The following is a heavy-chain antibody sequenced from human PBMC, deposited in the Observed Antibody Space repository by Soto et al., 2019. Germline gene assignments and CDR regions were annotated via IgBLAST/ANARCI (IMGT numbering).Heavy chain of an antibody. J-gene: IGHJ4*02. D-gene: IGHD2-15*01. CDR1: GFTFSSYA. Sequence: EVQLLESGGGLVQPGGSLRLSCAASGFTFSSYAMSWVRQAPGKGLEWVSAISGSGGSTYYADSVKGRFTISRDNSKNTLYLQMNSLRAEDTAVYYCVKVGDCSGGSCLSYYFDYWGQGTLVTVSS. V-gene: IGHV3-23*01. CDR3: VKVGDCSGGSCLSYYFDY. CDR2: ISGSGGST.